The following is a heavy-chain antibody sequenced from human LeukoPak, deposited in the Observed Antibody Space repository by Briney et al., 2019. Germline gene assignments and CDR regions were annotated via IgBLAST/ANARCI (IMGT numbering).Heavy chain of an antibody. J-gene: IGHJ4*02. CDR3: ARARYYYDSSGYYTRRHFDY. CDR2: IYYSGST. CDR1: GGSISSSSYY. V-gene: IGHV4-39*07. Sequence: PSETLSLTCTVSGGSISSSSYYWGWIRQPPGKGLEWIGSIYYSGSTYYNPSLKSRVIISVDTSKNQFSLKLSSVTAADTAVYYCARARYYYDSSGYYTRRHFDYWGQGTLVTVSS. D-gene: IGHD3-22*01.